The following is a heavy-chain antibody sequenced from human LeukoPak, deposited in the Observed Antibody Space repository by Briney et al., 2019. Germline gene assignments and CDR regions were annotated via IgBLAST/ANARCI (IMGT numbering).Heavy chain of an antibody. V-gene: IGHV3-23*01. CDR2: IRSGGENT. J-gene: IGHJ4*02. Sequence: PGGSLRLSCAASGFTFSTYSMSWVRQAPGKGLEWVSAIRSGGENTYYADSVRGRFTISRDNSRGTLSLQVNSLRAEDTAVYFCAILSWDGRGSFYWGQGTLVTVSP. CDR1: GFTFSTYS. CDR3: AILSWDGRGSFY. D-gene: IGHD2/OR15-2a*01.